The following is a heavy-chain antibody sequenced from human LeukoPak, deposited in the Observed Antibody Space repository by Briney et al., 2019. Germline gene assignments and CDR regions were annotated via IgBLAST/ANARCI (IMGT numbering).Heavy chain of an antibody. V-gene: IGHV4-59*01. J-gene: IGHJ4*02. CDR3: ASLSVAVAGYYFDY. Sequence: PAETLSLTCTVSGGSISSYYWSWIRQPPGKGLEWIGYIYYSGSTNYNPSLKSRVTISVDTSKNQFSLKLSSVTAADTAVYYCASLSVAVAGYYFDYWGQGTVVTVSS. CDR1: GGSISSYY. D-gene: IGHD6-19*01. CDR2: IYYSGST.